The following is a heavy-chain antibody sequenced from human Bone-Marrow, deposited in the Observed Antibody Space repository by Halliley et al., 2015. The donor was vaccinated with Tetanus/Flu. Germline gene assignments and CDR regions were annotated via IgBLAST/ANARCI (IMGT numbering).Heavy chain of an antibody. Sequence: SYAASVRGRFTISRDNAKNTVYLQMDSLSAEDSAVYYCARDNCGSGGGCTSGGYYYGMDVWGQGTTVTVSS. CDR3: ARDNCGSGGGCTSGGYYYGMDV. V-gene: IGHV3-74*01. J-gene: IGHJ6*02. D-gene: IGHD2-15*01.